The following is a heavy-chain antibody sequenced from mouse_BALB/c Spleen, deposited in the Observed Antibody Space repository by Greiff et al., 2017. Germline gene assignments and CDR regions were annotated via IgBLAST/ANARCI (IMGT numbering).Heavy chain of an antibody. CDR2: ISNGGGST. V-gene: IGHV5-12-2*01. J-gene: IGHJ4*01. Sequence: EVQGVESGGGLVQPGGSLKLSCAASGFTFSSYTMSWVRQTPEKRLEWVAYISNGGGSTYYPDTVKGRFTISRDNAKNTLYLQMSSLKSEDTAMYYCARQGYGNPYAMDYWGQGTSVTVSS. D-gene: IGHD2-1*01. CDR3: ARQGYGNPYAMDY. CDR1: GFTFSSYT.